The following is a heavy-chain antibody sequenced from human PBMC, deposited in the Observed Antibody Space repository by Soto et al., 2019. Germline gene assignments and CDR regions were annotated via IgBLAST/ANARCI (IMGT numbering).Heavy chain of an antibody. D-gene: IGHD6-19*01. Sequence: GGSLRLSCAASGFTFINYAMTWVRQAPGKGLEWVSVITGTGDRTHYADSVKGRFIISRDNSRNTLYLQMNSLRAEDTAVYYCAKVVAGWDLHFDFWGQGTLVTVSS. CDR1: GFTFINYA. J-gene: IGHJ4*02. CDR3: AKVVAGWDLHFDF. V-gene: IGHV3-23*01. CDR2: ITGTGDRT.